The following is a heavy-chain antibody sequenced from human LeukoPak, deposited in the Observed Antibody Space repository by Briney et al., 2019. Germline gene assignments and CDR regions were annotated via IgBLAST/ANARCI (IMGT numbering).Heavy chain of an antibody. D-gene: IGHD5-24*01. Sequence: EGPLILSCAASRCSFSYYWMHWVHQAPGKVLVWVSRVKSDGSNPSYADSVKRRFTISRDNSKTTLYLQMNRLRAEETGVYYCAKDSMEGWPVDYWGQGTLVTVSS. CDR3: AKDSMEGWPVDY. CDR1: RCSFSYYW. V-gene: IGHV3-74*01. J-gene: IGHJ4*02. CDR2: VKSDGSNP.